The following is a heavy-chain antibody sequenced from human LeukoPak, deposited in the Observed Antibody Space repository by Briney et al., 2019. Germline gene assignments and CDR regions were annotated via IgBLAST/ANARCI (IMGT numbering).Heavy chain of an antibody. CDR1: GLTFSSYS. J-gene: IGHJ4*02. CDR2: ISSSSSYI. D-gene: IGHD6-19*01. Sequence: GGSLRLSCAASGLTFSSYSMNWVRQAPGKGLKWVSSISSSSSYIYYADSVKGRFTISRDNAKNSLYLQMNSLRAEDTAVYYCVSLVLTKEKYQPASAIAVAGLPYNDYWGQGTLVTVSS. V-gene: IGHV3-21*01. CDR3: VSLVLTKEKYQPASAIAVAGLPYNDY.